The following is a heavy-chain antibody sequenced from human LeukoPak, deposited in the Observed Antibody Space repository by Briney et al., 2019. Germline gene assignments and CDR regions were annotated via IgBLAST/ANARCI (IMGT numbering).Heavy chain of an antibody. J-gene: IGHJ5*02. D-gene: IGHD5-24*01. V-gene: IGHV3-23*01. CDR1: GFTFSSYA. Sequence: GGSLRLSCAASGFTFSSYAMSWVRQAPGKGLEWVSAISGSGGSTYYADSVKGRFTISRDNSKNTLYLQMNSLRAEDTAVYYCKSWHGYSNNWFDPWGQGTLVTVSS. CDR2: ISGSGGST. CDR3: KSWHGYSNNWFDP.